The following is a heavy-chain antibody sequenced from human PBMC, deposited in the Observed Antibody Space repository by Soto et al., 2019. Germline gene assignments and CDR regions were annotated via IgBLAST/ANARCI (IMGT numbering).Heavy chain of an antibody. V-gene: IGHV4-34*01. D-gene: IGHD5-12*01. CDR2: ISHSGST. J-gene: IGHJ2*01. Sequence: QVQLQQWGAGLLKPSETLSLTCAVYGGSFSGYYWSWIRQPPGKGLEWIGEISHSGSTNYTPSLKSRVTFSLDTSKNQFALNFSSVTAADTAVYYCARVGYGYWYFDLWGRGTLVTVSS. CDR3: ARVGYGYWYFDL. CDR1: GGSFSGYY.